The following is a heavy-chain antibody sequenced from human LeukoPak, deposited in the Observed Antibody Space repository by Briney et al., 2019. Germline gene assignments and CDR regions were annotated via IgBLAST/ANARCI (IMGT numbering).Heavy chain of an antibody. CDR3: ARHRGNYFDY. CDR1: GGSISSSSYY. Sequence: SETLSLTCTVSGGSISSSSYYWGWIRQPPGKGLEWIGSMYHSGSTYYNPSLKSRVTISVDTSKNQFSLRLSSVTAADTAVYYCARHRGNYFDYWGQGTLVIVSS. D-gene: IGHD3-10*01. J-gene: IGHJ4*02. V-gene: IGHV4-39*01. CDR2: MYHSGST.